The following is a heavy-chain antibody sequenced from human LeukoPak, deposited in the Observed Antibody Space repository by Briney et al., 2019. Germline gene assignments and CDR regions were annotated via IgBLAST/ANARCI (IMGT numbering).Heavy chain of an antibody. J-gene: IGHJ4*02. Sequence: PGGSLRLSCAASGFTLSPYWMHSARQAPGKGLVWVSLINGDGSNTNYADSVRGRFTISRDNAKNTLYVEMNSLRAEDTAVYYCARAGPDWHTDYWGQGSLVTVSS. CDR3: ARAGPDWHTDY. V-gene: IGHV3-74*01. CDR2: INGDGSNT. CDR1: GFTLSPYW. D-gene: IGHD1/OR15-1a*01.